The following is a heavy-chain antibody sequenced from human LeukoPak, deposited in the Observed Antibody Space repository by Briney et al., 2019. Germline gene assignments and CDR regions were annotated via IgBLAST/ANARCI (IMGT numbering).Heavy chain of an antibody. V-gene: IGHV4-59*01. Sequence: PSETLSLTCTVSGGSTTAYYWSWTRQPPGKRLEWIGYISYSGSTNYNPSLESRVTISLDTSRNQFSLKVNSVTAADTAVYYCARGGDDPANWRYYIDYWGQGTLVTVSS. CDR3: ARGGDDPANWRYYIDY. CDR1: GGSTTAYY. J-gene: IGHJ4*02. D-gene: IGHD1-1*01. CDR2: ISYSGST.